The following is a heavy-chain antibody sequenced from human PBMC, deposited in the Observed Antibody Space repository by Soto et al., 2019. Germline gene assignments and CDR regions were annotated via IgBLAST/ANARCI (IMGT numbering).Heavy chain of an antibody. Sequence: EVQLVESGGGLVKPGGSLRLSCAASGFTFSSYSMNWVRQAPGKGLEWVSSISSSSSYIYYADSVKGRFTISRDNAKNSLYLQMNSLRAEDTAVYYCAREKGGDYYYYYYMAVWGKGTTVTVSS. CDR3: AREKGGDYYYYYYMAV. CDR2: ISSSSSYI. V-gene: IGHV3-21*01. CDR1: GFTFSSYS. D-gene: IGHD2-21*02. J-gene: IGHJ6*03.